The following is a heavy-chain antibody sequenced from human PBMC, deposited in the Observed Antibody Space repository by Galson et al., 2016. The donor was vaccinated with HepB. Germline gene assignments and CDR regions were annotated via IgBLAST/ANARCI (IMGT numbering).Heavy chain of an antibody. V-gene: IGHV3-23*01. Sequence: SLRLSCAASGFTFSSYAMSWIRQAPGRGLEWVSAISGSGGSTYYADSVKGRFTISRDNSKNTLYLQMNSLRAEDTAVYYCARGGGHGFFDYWGQGTQVTVSS. CDR2: ISGSGGST. J-gene: IGHJ4*02. CDR3: ARGGGHGFFDY. D-gene: IGHD3-10*01. CDR1: GFTFSSYA.